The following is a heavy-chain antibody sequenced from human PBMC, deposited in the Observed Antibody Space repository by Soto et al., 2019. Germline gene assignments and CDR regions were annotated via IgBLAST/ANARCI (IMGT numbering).Heavy chain of an antibody. CDR1: GGSISSSSYY. D-gene: IGHD6-19*01. J-gene: IGHJ4*02. CDR2: IYYSGST. CDR3: AIRAVAARDFDD. Sequence: QLQLQESGPGLVKPSETLSLTCTVSGGSISSSSYYWGWIRQPPGKGLEWIGRIYYSGSTHYNPSLKSRVTISVDTSKNQFSLKLSSVTAADTAVYYCAIRAVAARDFDDWGQGTLVTVSS. V-gene: IGHV4-39*01.